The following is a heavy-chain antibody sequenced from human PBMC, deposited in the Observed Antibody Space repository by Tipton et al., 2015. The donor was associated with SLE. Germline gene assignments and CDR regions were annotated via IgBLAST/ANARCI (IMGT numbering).Heavy chain of an antibody. CDR1: GGSTSGYN. D-gene: IGHD7-27*01. V-gene: IGHV4-4*07. CDR2: SYPSGST. J-gene: IGHJ4*02. CDR3: ARTNGGGATFFDY. Sequence: TLSLTCTVSGGSTSGYNWSWIRQPAGKGLEWIGRSYPSGSTNYNPSLKSRVTMSVDTSKKQFSLELSSVTAADTALYYCARTNGGGATFFDYWGQGTLVTVSS.